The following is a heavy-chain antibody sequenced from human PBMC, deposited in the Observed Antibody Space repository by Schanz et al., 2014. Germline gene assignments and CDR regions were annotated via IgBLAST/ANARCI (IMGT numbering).Heavy chain of an antibody. J-gene: IGHJ5*01. D-gene: IGHD3-16*01. V-gene: IGHV1-69*08. Sequence: QVQLVQSEAEVKKPGSSVKVSCKASGGTFSSYTISWVRQAPGQGLEWMGRIIPILGIANYAQNFQGRVTMTADKSTSTAYMELSSLRADDTAVYYCAKDLYNYGIFDSWGQGTLVTVSS. CDR1: GGTFSSYT. CDR2: IIPILGIA. CDR3: AKDLYNYGIFDS.